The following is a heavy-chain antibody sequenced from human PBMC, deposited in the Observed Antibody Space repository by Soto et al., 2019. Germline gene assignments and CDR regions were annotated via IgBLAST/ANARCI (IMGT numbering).Heavy chain of an antibody. CDR3: AKLYGEDYYGSGPSFHSFDI. Sequence: QVQLVESGGGVVQPGRSLRLSCAASGFTFSSYGMHWVRQAPGMGLEWVAVISYDGSNKYYADSVKGRFTISRDNSKNTLYLQMNSLRAEDTAVYYCAKLYGEDYYGSGPSFHSFDIWGQGTMVTVSS. CDR1: GFTFSSYG. CDR2: ISYDGSNK. V-gene: IGHV3-30*18. D-gene: IGHD3-10*01. J-gene: IGHJ3*02.